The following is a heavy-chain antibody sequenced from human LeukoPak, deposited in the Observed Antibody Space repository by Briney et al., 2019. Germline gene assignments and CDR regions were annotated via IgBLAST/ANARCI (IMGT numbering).Heavy chain of an antibody. Sequence: GGSLRLSCAGSGFNFSTYGMHWVRQAPGKGLEWVAVIPYDGSHKYYADSVKGRFTISRDNSKNTLYLQMSSLRGDDTAVYYCAKAVVPFYYYHHMDVWSKGTTVIVSS. D-gene: IGHD2-15*01. CDR1: GFNFSTYG. CDR2: IPYDGSHK. J-gene: IGHJ6*03. CDR3: AKAVVPFYYYHHMDV. V-gene: IGHV3-30*18.